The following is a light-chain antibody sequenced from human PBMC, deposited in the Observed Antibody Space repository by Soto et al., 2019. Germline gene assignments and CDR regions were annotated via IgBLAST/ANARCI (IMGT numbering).Light chain of an antibody. CDR3: LQYNSYSGA. Sequence: DLQMTQSPSTLSASVGDRVTITCRASQSISTWLAWYQQKPGKAPKLLIHKASSLESGVPSRFSGSGSGTEFTLTISSLQPDDFATYYCLQYNSYSGAFGQGTKVEIK. CDR2: KAS. CDR1: QSISTW. V-gene: IGKV1-5*03. J-gene: IGKJ1*01.